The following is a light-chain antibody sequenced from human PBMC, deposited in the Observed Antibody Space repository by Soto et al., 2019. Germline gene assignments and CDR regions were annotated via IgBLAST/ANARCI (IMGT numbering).Light chain of an antibody. Sequence: EIVMTQTPATLSVSAGERAAVSCRASQSVSRNLAWYQHKPGQAPRLLIYGASSRATGIPDRFSGSGSGTDFTLTISRLEPEDFAVYYCQQYNRSPWTFGQGTKVDI. V-gene: IGKV3-20*01. CDR3: QQYNRSPWT. CDR2: GAS. CDR1: QSVSRN. J-gene: IGKJ1*01.